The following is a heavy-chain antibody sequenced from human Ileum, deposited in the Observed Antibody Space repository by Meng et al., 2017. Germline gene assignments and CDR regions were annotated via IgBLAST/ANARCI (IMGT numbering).Heavy chain of an antibody. CDR3: ARDEGIPASLDS. CDR2: IIAGSGKT. Sequence: QVQLVQSGAEVKKPGASVKVSCKASGYTFTNYAMHWVRQAPGQRLEWMGWIIAGSGKTKYSQRIQGRVSITRDTSASTVYVELSRLRYEDTAVYYCARDEGIPASLDSWGQGTLVTVSS. V-gene: IGHV1-3*01. D-gene: IGHD2-2*01. J-gene: IGHJ4*02. CDR1: GYTFTNYA.